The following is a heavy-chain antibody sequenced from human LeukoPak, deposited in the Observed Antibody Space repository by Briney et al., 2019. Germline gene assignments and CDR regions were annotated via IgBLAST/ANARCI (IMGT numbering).Heavy chain of an antibody. CDR2: IDRGVGST. Sequence: PGGSLRLSCAASGFTFSLYDVSWVRQAPGKGLECVSAIDRGVGSTYYADSVKGRFTISRDNSKNTLYLQMNSLRAEDTAVYYCARVVITYYGMDVWGQGTTVTVSS. D-gene: IGHD3-22*01. CDR3: ARVVITYYGMDV. J-gene: IGHJ6*02. V-gene: IGHV3-23*01. CDR1: GFTFSLYD.